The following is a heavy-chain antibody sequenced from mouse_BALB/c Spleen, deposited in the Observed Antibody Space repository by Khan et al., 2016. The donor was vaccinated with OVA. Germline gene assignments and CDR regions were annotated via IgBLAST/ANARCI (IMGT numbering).Heavy chain of an antibody. D-gene: IGHD1-1*02. CDR3: VRGGKFAY. J-gene: IGHJ3*01. V-gene: IGHV1S137*01. CDR1: GYTFTDYA. CDR2: ISTNYGDA. Sequence: QMQLQQSKAELVRPGVSVKISCKASGYTFTDYAMHWVKQRHVKSLEWIGVISTNYGDADYNQKFQGKASMTVDRSSSTVYMELARLTSEDSAIYYCVRGGKFAYWGQGTLVTVSA.